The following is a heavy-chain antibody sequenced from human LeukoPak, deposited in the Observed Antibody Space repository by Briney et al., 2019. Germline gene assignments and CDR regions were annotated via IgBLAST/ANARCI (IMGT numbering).Heavy chain of an antibody. CDR2: ISGSGDST. V-gene: IGHV3-23*01. CDR1: GFTFSSYA. CDR3: AKEGNGDYYFDY. D-gene: IGHD4-17*01. J-gene: IGHJ4*02. Sequence: PGGSLRVSCAASGFTFSSYAMSWVRQAPGKGLEWVSAISGSGDSTYYADAVKGRFTISRDNSKNTLYLQMNSLRAEDTAVYYCAKEGNGDYYFDYWGQGTVVPVSS.